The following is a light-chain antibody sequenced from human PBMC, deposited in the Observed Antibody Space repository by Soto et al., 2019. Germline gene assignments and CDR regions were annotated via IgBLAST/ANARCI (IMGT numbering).Light chain of an antibody. CDR2: GAS. V-gene: IGKV3-20*01. Sequence: EIRLKKSPGTLSLSTGERATLSCRASQSVSSSYLAWYQQKPGQAPRLLIYGASSRATGIPDRFSGSGSGTDFTLTISRLEPEDFAVYYWQQYGSSPLWTFGQGTKVDIK. CDR1: QSVSSSY. J-gene: IGKJ1*01. CDR3: QQYGSSPLWT.